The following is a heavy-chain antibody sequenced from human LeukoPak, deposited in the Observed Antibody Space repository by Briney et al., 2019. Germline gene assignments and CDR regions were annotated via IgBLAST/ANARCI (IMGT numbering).Heavy chain of an antibody. CDR2: INPSGGST. Sequence: ASVKVSCKASGYTFTSYYMHWVRQAPGEGLEWMGIINPSGGSTSYAQKFQGRVTMTRDMSTSTVYMELSSLRSEDTAVYYCARSTPSDVGAPTYYYYMDVWGKGTTVTVSS. D-gene: IGHD1-26*01. J-gene: IGHJ6*03. CDR1: GYTFTSYY. V-gene: IGHV1-46*01. CDR3: ARSTPSDVGAPTYYYYMDV.